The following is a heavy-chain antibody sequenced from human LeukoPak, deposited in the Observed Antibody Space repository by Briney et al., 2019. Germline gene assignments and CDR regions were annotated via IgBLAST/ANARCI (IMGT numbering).Heavy chain of an antibody. V-gene: IGHV4-59*08. D-gene: IGHD5-18*01. Sequence: SETLSLTCTVSGGSISSYYWSWIRQPPGKGLEWIGYIYYSGSTNYNPSLKSRVTISVDTSKNQFSLKLSSVTAADTAVYYCARQGGGGYSYGYELAYWGQGTLVTVSS. J-gene: IGHJ4*02. CDR3: ARQGGGGYSYGYELAY. CDR1: GGSISSYY. CDR2: IYYSGST.